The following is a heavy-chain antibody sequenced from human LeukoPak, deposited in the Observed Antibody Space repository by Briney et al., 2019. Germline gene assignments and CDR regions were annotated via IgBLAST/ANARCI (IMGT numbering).Heavy chain of an antibody. CDR2: IYYSGST. J-gene: IGHJ4*02. Sequence: PSETLSLTCTVSGGSISSSSYYWGWIRQPPGKGLESIVSIYYSGSTYYNPSLKSRVTISVDTSKNQFSLKLSSVTAADTAVYYCARLSPPLWFGESNDYWGQGTLVTVSS. D-gene: IGHD3-10*01. CDR3: ARLSPPLWFGESNDY. V-gene: IGHV4-39*01. CDR1: GGSISSSSYY.